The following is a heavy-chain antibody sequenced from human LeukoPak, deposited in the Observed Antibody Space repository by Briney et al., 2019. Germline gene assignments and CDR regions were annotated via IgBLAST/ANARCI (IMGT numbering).Heavy chain of an antibody. CDR2: IYTSGST. D-gene: IGHD5-24*01. CDR1: GGSISSGSYY. Sequence: SETLSLTCTVSGGSISSGSYYWSWIRQPAGKGLEWIGRIYTSGSTNYNPSLKSRVTISVDTSKNQFSLKLSSVTAADTAVYYCARSRWLQFVVQHWGQGTLVTVS. CDR3: ARSRWLQFVVQH. V-gene: IGHV4-61*02. J-gene: IGHJ1*01.